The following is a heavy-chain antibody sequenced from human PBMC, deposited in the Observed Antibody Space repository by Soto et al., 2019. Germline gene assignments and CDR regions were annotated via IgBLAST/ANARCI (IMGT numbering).Heavy chain of an antibody. Sequence: PSETLSLTCTVSGGSVSSDSFYWSWIRQPPGKGLEWIGYIYYSGSTNYNPSLKSRVTISVDTSKNQFSLKLSSVTAADTAVYYCARADRYCSGGSCYSGWFDPWGQGTLVTVSS. CDR2: IYYSGST. CDR3: ARADRYCSGGSCYSGWFDP. V-gene: IGHV4-61*01. D-gene: IGHD2-15*01. CDR1: GGSVSSDSFY. J-gene: IGHJ5*02.